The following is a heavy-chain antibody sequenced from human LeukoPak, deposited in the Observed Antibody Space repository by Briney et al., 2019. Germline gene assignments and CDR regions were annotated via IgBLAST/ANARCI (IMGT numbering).Heavy chain of an antibody. CDR1: GFTFSSYG. CDR3: AIIRMGRVATIFVPNRAHSRWFDP. V-gene: IGHV3-30*03. Sequence: GGSLRLSCAASGFTFSSYGMHWVRQAPGKGLEWVAVISYDGSNKYYADSVKGRFTISRDNSKNTLYLQMNSLRAEDTAVYYCAIIRMGRVATIFVPNRAHSRWFDPWGQGTLVTVSS. CDR2: ISYDGSNK. D-gene: IGHD5-12*01. J-gene: IGHJ5*02.